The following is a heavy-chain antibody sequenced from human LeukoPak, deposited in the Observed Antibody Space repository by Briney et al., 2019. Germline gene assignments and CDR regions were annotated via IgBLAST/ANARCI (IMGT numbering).Heavy chain of an antibody. CDR3: ARDRGSLGYCSSTSCYGVDP. CDR2: IYHSGST. D-gene: IGHD2-2*01. V-gene: IGHV4-38-2*02. Sequence: SETLSLTCAVSGYSICSCYYWGWIRQPPGKGLEWIGSIYHSGSTYYNPSLKSRVTISVDTSKNQYSLKLSSVTAADTAVYYCARDRGSLGYCSSTSCYGVDPWGQGTLVTVSS. CDR1: GYSICSCYY. J-gene: IGHJ5*02.